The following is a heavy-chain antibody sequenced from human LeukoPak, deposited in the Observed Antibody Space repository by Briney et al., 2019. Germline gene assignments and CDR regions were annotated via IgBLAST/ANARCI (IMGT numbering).Heavy chain of an antibody. J-gene: IGHJ4*02. CDR3: AREWELFDY. CDR1: GFTFSSYG. V-gene: IGHV3-33*01. Sequence: GGSLRLSCAASGFTFSSYGMHWVRQAPGKGLEWVAVIWYDGSNKYYADSEKGRFTISRDNSKNTLYLQMNSLRAEGTAVYYCAREWELFDYWGQGTLVTVSS. CDR2: IWYDGSNK. D-gene: IGHD1-26*01.